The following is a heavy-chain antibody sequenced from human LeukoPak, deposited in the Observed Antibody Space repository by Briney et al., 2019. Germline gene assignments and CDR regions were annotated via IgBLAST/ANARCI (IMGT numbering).Heavy chain of an antibody. CDR3: AREMVRGALDV. J-gene: IGHJ6*02. V-gene: IGHV4-34*01. CDR2: INHCGST. Sequence: SETLSLTCAVYGGSFSGYYWSWIRQPPGKGLEWIGEINHCGSTNYNPSLKSRVTISVDTSKNQFSLKLSSVTAADTAVYYCAREMVRGALDVWGQGTTVTVSS. CDR1: GGSFSGYY. D-gene: IGHD3-10*01.